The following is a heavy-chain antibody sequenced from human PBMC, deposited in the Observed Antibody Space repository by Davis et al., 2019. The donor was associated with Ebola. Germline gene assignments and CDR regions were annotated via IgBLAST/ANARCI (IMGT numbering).Heavy chain of an antibody. Sequence: GESLKISCAASGFTFSTYWMSWVRQAPGKGLEWVANIKQDGSEKYYVDSVKGRFTISRDNTKNSLYLQMNSLRAEDTAVYYCARDLRPSYFDYWGQGTLVTVSS. CDR1: GFTFSTYW. D-gene: IGHD2-21*01. J-gene: IGHJ4*02. CDR3: ARDLRPSYFDY. V-gene: IGHV3-7*01. CDR2: IKQDGSEK.